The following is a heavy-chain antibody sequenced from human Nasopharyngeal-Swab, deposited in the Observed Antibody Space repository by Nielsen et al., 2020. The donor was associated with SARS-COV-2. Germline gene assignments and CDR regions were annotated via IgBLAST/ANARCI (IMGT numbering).Heavy chain of an antibody. CDR2: IGTAGDT. D-gene: IGHD2-2*02. J-gene: IGHJ6*03. V-gene: IGHV3-13*01. CDR3: ARALYCSSTSCYTPYYYYYYMDV. CDR1: GFTFSSYD. Sequence: GESLKISCAASGFTFSSYDMHWVRQATGKGLEWGSAIGTAGDTYYPGSVKGRFTISRENAKNSLYLQMNSLRAEDTAVYYCARALYCSSTSCYTPYYYYYYMDVWGKGTTVTVSS.